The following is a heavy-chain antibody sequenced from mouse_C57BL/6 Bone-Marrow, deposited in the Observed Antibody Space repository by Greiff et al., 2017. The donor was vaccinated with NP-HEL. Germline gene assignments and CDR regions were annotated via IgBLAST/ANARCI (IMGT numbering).Heavy chain of an antibody. CDR1: GYSFTSYY. CDR3: ARGPTAQAGAMDY. Sequence: VQLQQSGPELVKPGASVKISCKASGYSFTSYYIHWVKQRPGQGLEWIGWIYPGSGNTKYNEKFKGKATLTADTSSSTAYMQLSSLTSEDSAVYYCARGPTAQAGAMDYWGQGTSVTVSS. J-gene: IGHJ4*01. CDR2: IYPGSGNT. D-gene: IGHD3-2*02. V-gene: IGHV1-66*01.